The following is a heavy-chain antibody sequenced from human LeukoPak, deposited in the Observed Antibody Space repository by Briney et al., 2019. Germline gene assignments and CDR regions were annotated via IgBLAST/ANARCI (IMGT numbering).Heavy chain of an antibody. J-gene: IGHJ5*02. Sequence: ASVKVSCKSSGYTTTNNWMHWVRQAPGQGLEWMGVINPSGTGTSYSQKFQGRITMTRDTSTSTAYMELSSLRSEDTAVYYCATLQAIENWFDPWGQGTLVTVSS. CDR2: INPSGTGT. D-gene: IGHD2-2*02. CDR1: GYTTTNNW. CDR3: ATLQAIENWFDP. V-gene: IGHV1-46*01.